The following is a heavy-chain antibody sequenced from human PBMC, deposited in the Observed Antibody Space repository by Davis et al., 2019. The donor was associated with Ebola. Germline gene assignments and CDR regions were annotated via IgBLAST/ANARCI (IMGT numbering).Heavy chain of an antibody. Sequence: PSETLSLTCTVSGGSISSSSYYWGWIRQPPGKGLEWIGSIYYSGSTYYNPSLKSRVTISVDTSKNQFSLKLSSVTAADTAVYYCARPTVVVVAAEQDAFDIWGQGTMVTVSS. CDR2: IYYSGST. V-gene: IGHV4-39*01. J-gene: IGHJ3*02. CDR3: ARPTVVVVAAEQDAFDI. CDR1: GGSISSSSYY. D-gene: IGHD2-15*01.